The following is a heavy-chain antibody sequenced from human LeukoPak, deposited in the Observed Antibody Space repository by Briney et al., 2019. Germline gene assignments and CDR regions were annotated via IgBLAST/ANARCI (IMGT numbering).Heavy chain of an antibody. CDR3: AKDAFDI. V-gene: IGHV3-30*18. CDR2: ISYDGSNK. CDR1: GFTFSSYG. J-gene: IGHJ3*02. Sequence: GGSLRLSCAASGFTFSSYGMHWVRQAPGKGLEWVAVISYDGSNKYYADSVKGRFTISRDNSKNTLYLQMNSLRAEDTAVYYCAKDAFDIWGQGTMVTVSS.